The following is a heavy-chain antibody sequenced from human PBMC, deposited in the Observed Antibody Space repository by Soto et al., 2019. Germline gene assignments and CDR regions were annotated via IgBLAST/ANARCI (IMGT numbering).Heavy chain of an antibody. V-gene: IGHV1-69*02. D-gene: IGHD3-10*01. CDR3: VQMWFGELWHGMYV. CDR2: IIHILDVA. CDR1: GGDFLSYT. Sequence: QLVQSGAEVKRPGSSVKVSCKASGGDFLSYTISWVRQVPGQGPAWMGTIIHILDVAKNAQHFQGRVAITAENATSTSYMELRSLRSDDTAVYYCVQMWFGELWHGMYVSGQGTTITVSS. J-gene: IGHJ6*02.